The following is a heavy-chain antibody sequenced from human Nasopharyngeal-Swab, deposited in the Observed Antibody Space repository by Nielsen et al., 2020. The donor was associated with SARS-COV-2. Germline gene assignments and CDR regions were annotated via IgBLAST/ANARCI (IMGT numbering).Heavy chain of an antibody. CDR2: IYSGGST. V-gene: IGHV3-53*01. Sequence: GRQAPGKGLEWVSVIYSGGSTYYADSVKGRFTISRDNSKNTLYLQMNSLRAEDTAVYYCARDYRLRYFDWSYYYYGMDVWGQGTTVTVSS. J-gene: IGHJ6*02. CDR3: ARDYRLRYFDWSYYYYGMDV. D-gene: IGHD3-9*01.